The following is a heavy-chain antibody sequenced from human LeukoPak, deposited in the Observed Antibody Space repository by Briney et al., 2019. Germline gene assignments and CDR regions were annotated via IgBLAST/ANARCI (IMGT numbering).Heavy chain of an antibody. CDR3: ARDYDFYCSGDNCYSPRLSDY. CDR1: GFTFSSYW. CDR2: INQDGSEK. V-gene: IGHV3-7*01. J-gene: IGHJ4*02. Sequence: GGSLRLSCAASGFTFSSYWMSWVRQAPGKGLEWVANINQDGSEKYYVDSVKGRFTISRDNAKKSLYLQMNSLGAEDTAVYYCARDYDFYCSGDNCYSPRLSDYWGQGTLVTVSS. D-gene: IGHD2-15*01.